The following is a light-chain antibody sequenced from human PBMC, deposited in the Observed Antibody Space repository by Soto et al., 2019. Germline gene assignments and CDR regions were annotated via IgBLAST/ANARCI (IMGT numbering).Light chain of an antibody. CDR3: QKCKVAPFT. CDR1: QDIGNF. J-gene: IGKJ4*01. CDR2: AAS. Sequence: DIQMTQSPSTLPASVGDRVTITCRASQDIGNFLAWYQQKPGKVPKLLIYAASPLQSGVPSRFSGSGSGTDFTLTISSLQPEDVATYYCQKCKVAPFTFGGGTKVDIK. V-gene: IGKV1-27*01.